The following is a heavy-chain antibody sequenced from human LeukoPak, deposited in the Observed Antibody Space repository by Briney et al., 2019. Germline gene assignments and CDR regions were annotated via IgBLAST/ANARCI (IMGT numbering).Heavy chain of an antibody. V-gene: IGHV1-69*13. CDR3: AITGSHRGFDP. D-gene: IGHD1-14*01. Sequence: SVKVSCKASGGTFSNYAISWVRQAPGQRLEWMGGIIPIFGTANYAQKFQGRVTITADESTSTAYMELSSLIFEDTAVYYCAITGSHRGFDPWGQGTLVTVSS. CDR2: IIPIFGTA. CDR1: GGTFSNYA. J-gene: IGHJ5*02.